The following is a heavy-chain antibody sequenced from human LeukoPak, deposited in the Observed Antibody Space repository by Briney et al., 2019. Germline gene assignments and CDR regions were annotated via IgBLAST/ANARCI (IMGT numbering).Heavy chain of an antibody. V-gene: IGHV3-49*04. CDR2: IASETYGGTA. J-gene: IGHJ4*02. CDR1: GFTLSDHY. Sequence: GGSLRLSCAASGFTLSDHYMDWVRQAPGKGLEWVGFIASETYGGTAEYAASVKGRFTISRDDSNSIAYLQMNSLKTEDTAVYYCTRDQTPYYWGQGTLVTVSS. CDR3: TRDQTPYY.